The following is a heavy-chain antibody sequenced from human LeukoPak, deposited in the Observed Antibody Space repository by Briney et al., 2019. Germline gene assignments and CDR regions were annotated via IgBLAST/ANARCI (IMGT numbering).Heavy chain of an antibody. CDR1: RGSISSYH. J-gene: IGHJ4*02. CDR3: AREGDYYFDY. V-gene: IGHV4-4*07. Sequence: PSETLSLTCTVFRGSISSYHWNWIRQPAGKGLEWIGRIYTSGSTTCNPSHKSRVTISVDKSKNQFSLKLRSVTAADTAVYYCAREGDYYFDYWGQGTLVTVSS. CDR2: IYTSGST. D-gene: IGHD2-21*02.